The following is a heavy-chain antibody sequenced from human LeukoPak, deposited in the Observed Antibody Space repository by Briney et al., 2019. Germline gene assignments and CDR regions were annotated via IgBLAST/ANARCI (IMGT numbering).Heavy chain of an antibody. CDR3: AKDQGSGTYDY. CDR2: ISGSGGST. Sequence: PGGSLRLSCAASGFTFSSYALSWVRQAPGKGLVWVSAISGSGGSTYYADSVKGRFTISRDNSKNTLYLQMNSLRAEDTAIYYCAKDQGSGTYDYWGQGTLVTVSS. D-gene: IGHD1-26*01. V-gene: IGHV3-23*01. CDR1: GFTFSSYA. J-gene: IGHJ4*02.